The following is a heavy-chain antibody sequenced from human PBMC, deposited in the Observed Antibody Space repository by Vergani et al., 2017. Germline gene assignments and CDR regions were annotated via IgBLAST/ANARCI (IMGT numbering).Heavy chain of an antibody. D-gene: IGHD3-3*01. J-gene: IGHJ6*03. Sequence: QVQLVQSGAEVKKPGASVKVSCKASGYTFTSYGISGVRQAPGQGLEWMGWISAYNGNTNYAQKLQGRVTMTTDTSTSTAYMELRRLRSDDTAVYYCARTDWSGYYPYYMDVWGKGTTVTVSS. CDR3: ARTDWSGYYPYYMDV. CDR2: ISAYNGNT. V-gene: IGHV1-18*01. CDR1: GYTFTSYG.